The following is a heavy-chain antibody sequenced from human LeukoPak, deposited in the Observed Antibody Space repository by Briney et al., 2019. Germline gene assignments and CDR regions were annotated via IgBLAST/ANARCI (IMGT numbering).Heavy chain of an antibody. J-gene: IGHJ4*02. D-gene: IGHD1-26*01. Sequence: SETLSLTCSVSGGSISSYYWSWIRQPAGKGLEWIGRIYTSGSTNYNASLKSRVSMSVDASKKQCSLKLSSVTAADTARVYCARVNSGSYREFDYWGQGTLVTVSS. V-gene: IGHV4-4*07. CDR2: IYTSGST. CDR1: GGSISSYY. CDR3: ARVNSGSYREFDY.